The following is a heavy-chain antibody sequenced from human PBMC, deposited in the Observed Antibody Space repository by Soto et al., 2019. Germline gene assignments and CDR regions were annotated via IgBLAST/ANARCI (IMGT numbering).Heavy chain of an antibody. D-gene: IGHD3-3*01. Sequence: SVKVSRKASGGTFSSYTISWVRQAPGQGLEWMGRIIPILGIANYAQKFQGRVTITADKSTSTAYMELSSLRSEDTAVYYCATGNYDFWSGYYPAPYYYYMDVWGKGTTVTVSS. CDR2: IIPILGIA. J-gene: IGHJ6*03. CDR3: ATGNYDFWSGYYPAPYYYYMDV. CDR1: GGTFSSYT. V-gene: IGHV1-69*02.